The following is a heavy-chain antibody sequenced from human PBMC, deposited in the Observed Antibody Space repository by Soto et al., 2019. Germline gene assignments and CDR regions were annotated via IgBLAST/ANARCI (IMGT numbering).Heavy chain of an antibody. V-gene: IGHV4-59*01. CDR2: VYYTGST. Sequence: QVQLQESGPGLVRPSETLSLTCTVSGGSISRNYWSWIRHPPGKGLEWIGYVYYTGSTNDNTSLKSRVTISVDTSKNQFSLKLSSVTAEDSAVYYCAREWQQWLASGFDYWGQGTLVTVSS. CDR1: GGSISRNY. J-gene: IGHJ4*02. CDR3: AREWQQWLASGFDY. D-gene: IGHD6-19*01.